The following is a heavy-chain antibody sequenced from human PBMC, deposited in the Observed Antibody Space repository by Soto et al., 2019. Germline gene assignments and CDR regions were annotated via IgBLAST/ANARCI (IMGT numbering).Heavy chain of an antibody. CDR3: ARAAHYSSPFRWSDP. V-gene: IGHV4-31*03. D-gene: IGHD6-13*01. CDR2: IYYSGST. J-gene: IGHJ5*02. CDR1: GGSISSGGYY. Sequence: QVQLQESGPGLVKPSQTLSLTCTVSGGSISSGGYYWSWIRQHPGKGLEWIGYIYYSGSTYYNPSLKSRVTISADTSQNQYSLKLSSVTAADTAVYYCARAAHYSSPFRWSDPWGQGTLVTVSS.